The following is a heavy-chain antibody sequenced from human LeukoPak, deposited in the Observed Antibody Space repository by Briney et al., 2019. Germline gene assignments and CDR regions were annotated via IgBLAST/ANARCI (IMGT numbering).Heavy chain of an antibody. J-gene: IGHJ4*02. CDR2: VRTRSNNYAT. CDR1: GFTFSVSA. D-gene: IGHD5-18*01. V-gene: IGHV3-73*01. Sequence: GGSLRLSCAASGFTFSVSAMHWVRQAPGKGLEWIGRVRTRSNNYATGYAESVKGRFTISRDDSKNMAYLQMNSLTSEDTAVYYCTRLGYGHDYWGQGTLVMVSS. CDR3: TRLGYGHDY.